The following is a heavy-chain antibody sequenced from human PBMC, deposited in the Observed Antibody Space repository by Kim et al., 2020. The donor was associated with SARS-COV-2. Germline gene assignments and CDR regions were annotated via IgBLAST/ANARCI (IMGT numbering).Heavy chain of an antibody. Sequence: PSLQGQVTISPDRSISTAYLQWSSLTASDTATYYCARGNYGGNFGSPFDYWGQGTLVTVSS. J-gene: IGHJ4*02. CDR3: ARGNYGGNFGSPFDY. V-gene: IGHV5-51*01. D-gene: IGHD4-17*01.